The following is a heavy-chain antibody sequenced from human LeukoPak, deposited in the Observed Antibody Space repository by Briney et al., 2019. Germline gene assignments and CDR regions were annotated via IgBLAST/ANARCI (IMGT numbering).Heavy chain of an antibody. CDR2: IIPILGIA. J-gene: IGHJ4*02. V-gene: IGHV1-69*04. D-gene: IGHD3-16*02. Sequence: GSSVKISCKASGGTFSSYAISWVRQAPGQGLEWMGRIIPILGIANYAQKFQGGVTITADKSTSTAYMELSSLRSEDTAVYYCARLYDYVWGSYRYTHYYFDYWGQGTLVTVSS. CDR1: GGTFSSYA. CDR3: ARLYDYVWGSYRYTHYYFDY.